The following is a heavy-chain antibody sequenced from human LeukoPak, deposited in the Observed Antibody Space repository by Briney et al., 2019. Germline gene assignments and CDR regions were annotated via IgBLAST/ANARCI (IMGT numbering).Heavy chain of an antibody. Sequence: GGSLILGCAAAGFTVGSNYISWVRQAPGKGLEWVSVIYSGGSTYYADSVKGRFTISRDNSKNTLYLQMNSLRAEDTAVYYCARDTGYYYMDVWGKGTTVTVSS. D-gene: IGHD4-17*01. CDR2: IYSGGST. CDR1: GFTVGSNY. CDR3: ARDTGYYYMDV. V-gene: IGHV3-53*01. J-gene: IGHJ6*03.